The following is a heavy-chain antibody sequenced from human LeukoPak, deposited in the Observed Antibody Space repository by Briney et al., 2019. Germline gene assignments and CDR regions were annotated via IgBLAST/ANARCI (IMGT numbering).Heavy chain of an antibody. V-gene: IGHV1-69-2*01. CDR2: VDPEDGET. D-gene: IGHD3-22*01. CDR3: ATVSGPYDSSGYYSPDY. CDR1: GYTFTDYY. J-gene: IGHJ4*02. Sequence: GATVKISCKGSGYTFTDYYMHWVRQAPGKGLEWMGLVDPEDGETIYAEKFQGRVTITADTSTDTAYMELSSLRSEDTAVYYCATVSGPYDSSGYYSPDYWGQGTLVTVSS.